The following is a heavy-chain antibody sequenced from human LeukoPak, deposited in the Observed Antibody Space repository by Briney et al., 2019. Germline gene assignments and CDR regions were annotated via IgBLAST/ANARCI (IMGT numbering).Heavy chain of an antibody. CDR1: GYIFNDYD. Sequence: ASVKVSCKASGYIFNDYDIHWVRQASGQGFEWLGWVIPNSGNTAYAQNFQDRVTISRNSSTDTAYLERSSLRSEDTAVYYCARGDYGDTGTAFDIWGHGTMVIVSS. J-gene: IGHJ3*02. CDR3: ARGDYGDTGTAFDI. D-gene: IGHD4-17*01. V-gene: IGHV1-8*03. CDR2: VIPNSGNT.